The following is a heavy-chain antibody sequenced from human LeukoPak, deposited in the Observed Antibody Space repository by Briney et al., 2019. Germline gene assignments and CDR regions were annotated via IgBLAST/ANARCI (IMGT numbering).Heavy chain of an antibody. D-gene: IGHD2-15*01. J-gene: IGHJ4*02. V-gene: IGHV3-74*01. Sequence: GGSLRLSCAASGFTFSNYWMHWVRQAPGKGRVWVSRINSDGSSTTYADSVKGRFTISRDNAKNTLYLQMNSLRAEDTAVYYCAREGPKVDFDYWGQGTLVTVSS. CDR1: GFTFSNYW. CDR3: AREGPKVDFDY. CDR2: INSDGSST.